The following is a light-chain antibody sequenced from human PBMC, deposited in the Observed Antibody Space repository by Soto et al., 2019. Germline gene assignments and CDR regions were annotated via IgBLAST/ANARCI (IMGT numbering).Light chain of an antibody. CDR2: AAS. V-gene: IGKV1-17*01. CDR3: QQHNSYPMT. Sequence: DIQMTQSPSSLSASVGDRVTITCRASQDIRSDLGWYHQKPGKPPKRLIYAASSLQSGVPSRFSSSGSGTEFTLTISSLQPEDFAIYYCQQHNSYPMTFGGGTKVEIK. CDR1: QDIRSD. J-gene: IGKJ4*01.